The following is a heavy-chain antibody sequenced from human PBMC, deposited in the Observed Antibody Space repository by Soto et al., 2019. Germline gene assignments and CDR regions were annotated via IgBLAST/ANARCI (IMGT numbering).Heavy chain of an antibody. J-gene: IGHJ5*01. D-gene: IGHD6-19*01. CDR2: SNNRGNA. V-gene: IGHV4-31*11. CDR1: GGSISSGGYS. CDR3: ARGGSGWKAMNWFDS. Sequence: TLSLTCAVSGGSISSGGYSWTWSRQHPGTGMERIWTSNNRGNAYYNPHLKSRLTILLDTSKNHFSLRLNAVTAADTAIYSCARGGSGWKAMNWFDSWGQGTMVTVSS.